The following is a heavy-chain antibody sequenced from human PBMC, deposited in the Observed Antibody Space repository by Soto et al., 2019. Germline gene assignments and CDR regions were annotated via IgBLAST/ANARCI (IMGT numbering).Heavy chain of an antibody. CDR1: GYTFTSYY. Sequence: QVQLVQSGAEVKKPGASVKVSCKASGYTFTSYYMHWVRQAPGQGLEWMGIINPSGGSTSYAQKFQGRVTMTRDTSTSTVYMELSSLRSEDTAVYYCARAQSRYVWGDYYGMDVWGQGTTVTVSS. J-gene: IGHJ6*02. V-gene: IGHV1-46*01. D-gene: IGHD3-16*01. CDR2: INPSGGST. CDR3: ARAQSRYVWGDYYGMDV.